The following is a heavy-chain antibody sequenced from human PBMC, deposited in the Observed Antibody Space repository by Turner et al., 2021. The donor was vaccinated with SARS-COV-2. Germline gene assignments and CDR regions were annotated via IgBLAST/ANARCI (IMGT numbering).Heavy chain of an antibody. CDR1: GASISSSSYY. Sequence: QLQLQESAPGLETPSETLSLTCALSGASISSSSYYWGWIRQPPGKGLEWSGSIYYSGSSYYNPSLKSRVTIFVDTSKNQFSLKLSSVTAADTAVYYCARHWGVAAAAYLARFDPWGQGTLVTVSS. J-gene: IGHJ5*02. CDR3: ARHWGVAAAAYLARFDP. CDR2: IYYSGSS. V-gene: IGHV4-39*01. D-gene: IGHD6-13*01.